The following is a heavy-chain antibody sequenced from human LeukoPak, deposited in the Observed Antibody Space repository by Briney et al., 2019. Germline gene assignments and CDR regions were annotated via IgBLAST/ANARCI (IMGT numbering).Heavy chain of an antibody. D-gene: IGHD3-10*01. V-gene: IGHV1-2*02. CDR1: GYTFTGYY. CDR2: INPNSGGT. Sequence: ASVKVSCKASGYTFTGYYMHWVRQAPGQGLEWMGWINPNSGGTNYAQKFQGRVTMTRDTSISTAYMELSRLRSDDTAVYYCARDLKAVRGVIYYWGQGTLVTVSS. J-gene: IGHJ4*02. CDR3: ARDLKAVRGVIYY.